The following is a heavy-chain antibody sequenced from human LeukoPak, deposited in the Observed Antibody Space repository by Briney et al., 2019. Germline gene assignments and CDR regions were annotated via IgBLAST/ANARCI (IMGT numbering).Heavy chain of an antibody. CDR2: ISSSSSYI. Sequence: GGSLRLSCAASGFTFSSYSMNWVRQAPGKGLEWVSSISSSSSYIYYADSVKGRFTISGDNAKNSLYLQMNSLRAEDTAVYYCASLQLERIDYWGQGTLVTVSS. CDR1: GFTFSSYS. J-gene: IGHJ4*02. V-gene: IGHV3-21*01. D-gene: IGHD1-1*01. CDR3: ASLQLERIDY.